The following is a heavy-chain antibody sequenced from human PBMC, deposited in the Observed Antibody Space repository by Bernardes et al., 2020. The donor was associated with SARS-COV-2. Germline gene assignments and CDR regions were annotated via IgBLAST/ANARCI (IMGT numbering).Heavy chain of an antibody. Sequence: GGSLTLSCAASGFTFSSYCIHWVRQVPGKGLVWVSRIDPDGSTTGYADSVKGRFTISRDNTKNTLYLQMNSLRVDDTAVYYCAKTAYLSVRGFYFDSWGRGTLVTVSS. J-gene: IGHJ4*02. CDR1: GFTFSSYC. CDR2: IDPDGSTT. V-gene: IGHV3-74*01. D-gene: IGHD4-4*01. CDR3: AKTAYLSVRGFYFDS.